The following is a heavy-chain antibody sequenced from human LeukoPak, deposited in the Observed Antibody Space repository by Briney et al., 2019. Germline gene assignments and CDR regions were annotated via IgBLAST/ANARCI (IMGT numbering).Heavy chain of an antibody. CDR1: GGSFSGYY. J-gene: IGHJ4*02. V-gene: IGHV4-59*08. D-gene: IGHD3-22*01. Sequence: SETLSLACAVYGGSFSGYYWSWIRQPPGRGLEWIGYIYYSGSTNYNPSLKSRVTISVDTSKNLFSLKLSSVTAADTAVFYCARHLSDHYDSSGYYFDSWGQGTLVTVSS. CDR2: IYYSGST. CDR3: ARHLSDHYDSSGYYFDS.